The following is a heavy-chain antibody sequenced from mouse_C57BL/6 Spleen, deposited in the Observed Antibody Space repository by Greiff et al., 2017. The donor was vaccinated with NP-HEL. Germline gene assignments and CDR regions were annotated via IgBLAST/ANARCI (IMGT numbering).Heavy chain of an antibody. CDR3: AREDDGYYYAMDY. Sequence: EVQLQESGGGLVKPGGSLKLSCAASGFTFSSYAMSWVRQTPEKRLEWVATISDGGSYTYYPDNVKGRFTISRDNAKNNLYLQMSHLKSEDTAMYYCAREDDGYYYAMDYWGQGTSVTVSS. CDR1: GFTFSSYA. CDR2: ISDGGSYT. J-gene: IGHJ4*01. D-gene: IGHD2-3*01. V-gene: IGHV5-4*01.